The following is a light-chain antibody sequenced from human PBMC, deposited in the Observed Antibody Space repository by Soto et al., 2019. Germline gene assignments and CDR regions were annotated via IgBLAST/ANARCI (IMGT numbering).Light chain of an antibody. V-gene: IGKV3-11*01. Sequence: EIVLTQSPATLSLSPGERATLSCRASQSVSSYLAWYQQKPCQAPRLLIYDASNRATGIPARFSGSGSGTDFTLTISSLEPEDFAVYYCQQRSTWPITFGQGTRLEIK. CDR1: QSVSSY. CDR2: DAS. CDR3: QQRSTWPIT. J-gene: IGKJ5*01.